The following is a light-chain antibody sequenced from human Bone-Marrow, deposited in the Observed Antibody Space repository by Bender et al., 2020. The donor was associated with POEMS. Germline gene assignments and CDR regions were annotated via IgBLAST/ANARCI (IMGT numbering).Light chain of an antibody. CDR3: ATWDDSLNGWV. Sequence: SYEVTQPPSLSVSPGQTAVITCSGDELGDKYVCWYQQKSGQPPVLVIYQDDKRPSGIPERFSGSNSGTSASLAISGLLSDDEADFYCATWDDSLNGWVFGGGTKLTVL. V-gene: IGLV3-1*01. CDR2: QDD. CDR1: ELGDKY. J-gene: IGLJ3*02.